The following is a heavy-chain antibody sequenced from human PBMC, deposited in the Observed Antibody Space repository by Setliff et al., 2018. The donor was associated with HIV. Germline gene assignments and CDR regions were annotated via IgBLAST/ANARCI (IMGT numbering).Heavy chain of an antibody. CDR3: ASSPAWRSDSGLHTFDY. CDR1: GDSFNGSHYL. J-gene: IGHJ4*02. D-gene: IGHD2-15*01. V-gene: IGHV4-39*07. Sequence: PSETLSLTCTVSGDSFNGSHYLWGWIRQPPGKGLEWVGNVYYNWATYYNPSLKNRVTISVDTSKNQFSLKLSSVTAADTAVYYCASSPAWRSDSGLHTFDYWGQGTLVTVSS. CDR2: VYYNWAT.